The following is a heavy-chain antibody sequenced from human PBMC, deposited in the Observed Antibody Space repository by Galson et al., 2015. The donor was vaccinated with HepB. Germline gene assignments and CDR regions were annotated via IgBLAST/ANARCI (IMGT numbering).Heavy chain of an antibody. CDR1: GFTFSSYA. CDR3: AKVGRAARAFDY. CDR2: ISGSGGST. D-gene: IGHD6-6*01. J-gene: IGHJ4*02. V-gene: IGHV3-23*01. Sequence: SLRLSCAASGFTFSSYAMSWVRQAPGKGLEWVSAISGSGGSTYYADSVKGRFTISRDNSKNTLYLQMNSLRAGDTAVYYCAKVGRAARAFDYWGQGTLVTVSS.